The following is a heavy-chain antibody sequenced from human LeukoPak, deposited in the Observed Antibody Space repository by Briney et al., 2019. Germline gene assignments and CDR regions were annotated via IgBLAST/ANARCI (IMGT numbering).Heavy chain of an antibody. D-gene: IGHD3-3*01. CDR2: SGSGGSP. CDR1: GFTFTNYA. CDR3: AKVLTPYYDFWSGYFDY. Sequence: GGSLRLSCAASGFTFTNYAMNWVRQAPGKGLEWVSTSGSGGSPFYADSVKGRFTISRDNSRNTLYLQMSSLRVEDTAVYYCAKVLTPYYDFWSGYFDYWGQGTLVTVSS. V-gene: IGHV3-23*01. J-gene: IGHJ4*02.